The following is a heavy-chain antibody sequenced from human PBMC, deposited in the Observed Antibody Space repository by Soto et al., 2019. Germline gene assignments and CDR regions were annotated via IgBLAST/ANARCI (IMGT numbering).Heavy chain of an antibody. Sequence: SETLSLTCTVSVVSINSVYYQWRFIRQSPGKGLEWIGAIYYSGSTYYNPSLKSRIRISVDTSKNQFSLKVNSVTAAETDVYYCARDYRVPYAGDMDVWGQGTTVTVSS. CDR3: ARDYRVPYAGDMDV. CDR2: IYYSGST. V-gene: IGHV4-30-4*01. J-gene: IGHJ6*02. D-gene: IGHD3-16*01. CDR1: VVSINSVYYQ.